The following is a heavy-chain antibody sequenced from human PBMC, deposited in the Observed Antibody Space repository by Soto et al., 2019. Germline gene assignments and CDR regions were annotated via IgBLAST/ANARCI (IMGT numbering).Heavy chain of an antibody. CDR2: VYYTGST. CDR1: GGSLSNFY. J-gene: IGHJ6*03. Sequence: SETLSLTCTVSGGSLSNFYWSWIRQPPGKGLEWIGYVYYTGSTSYNPSLKRRVTFSADSSRGQFSLRLNSVTAADTAVYYCARTVLGPDLLADSFVDYYYYMDVWRQGTTVTVSS. V-gene: IGHV4-59*08. D-gene: IGHD3-9*01. CDR3: ARTVLGPDLLADSFVDYYYYMDV.